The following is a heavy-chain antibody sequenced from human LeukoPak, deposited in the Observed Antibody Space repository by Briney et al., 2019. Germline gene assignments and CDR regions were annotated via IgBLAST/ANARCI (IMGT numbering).Heavy chain of an antibody. D-gene: IGHD1-14*01. Sequence: PGGALRLFCGASGFPLKSFWVHWGRQAPGEGVVWVSDINEYSTTIRYADSVKGRFTISRDNAKSILYLQMNNLRAEDTAMYFCARGGVNPVDHWGQGTLVTVSS. CDR2: INEYSTTI. CDR3: ARGGVNPVDH. J-gene: IGHJ4*02. V-gene: IGHV3-74*01. CDR1: GFPLKSFW.